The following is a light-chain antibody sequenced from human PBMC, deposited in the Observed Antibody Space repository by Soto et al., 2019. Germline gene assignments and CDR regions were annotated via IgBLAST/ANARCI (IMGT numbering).Light chain of an antibody. CDR1: QSVRNN. CDR2: GTS. J-gene: IGKJ1*01. CDR3: QQFGNSPWT. V-gene: IGKV3-20*01. Sequence: EIVMTQSTATLSVSPGERASLSCRASQSVRNNLAWYQQKSGQPPRLLISGTSNRATGIPDRFSGSGSGRDFTLTISRLEPEDFAVYFCQQFGNSPWTFGQGTKVDIK.